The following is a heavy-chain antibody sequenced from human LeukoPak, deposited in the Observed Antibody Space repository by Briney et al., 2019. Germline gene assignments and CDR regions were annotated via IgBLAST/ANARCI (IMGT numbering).Heavy chain of an antibody. CDR3: ARGYCSSTSCYWYFDL. V-gene: IGHV3-48*04. CDR1: GFTFSSYS. CDR2: ISSSSSTI. D-gene: IGHD2-2*01. J-gene: IGHJ2*01. Sequence: GGSLRLSCAASGFTFSSYSMSWVRRAPGKGLEWVSYISSSSSTIYYADSVKGRFTISRDNAKNSLYPQMNSLRAEDTAVYYCARGYCSSTSCYWYFDLWGRGTLVTVSS.